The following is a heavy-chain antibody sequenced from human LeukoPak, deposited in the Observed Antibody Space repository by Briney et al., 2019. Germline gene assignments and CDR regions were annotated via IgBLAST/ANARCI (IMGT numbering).Heavy chain of an antibody. CDR3: AKGLGVASLIVDALDM. CDR1: GFTFHDYA. J-gene: IGHJ3*02. D-gene: IGHD3/OR15-3a*01. Sequence: GGSLRLSCAASGFTFHDYAMHWVRQVPGKGLEWVSGITWNSGSVLYADSVRGRFTISRDNAKNSPYLQMNSLRPEDMAFYYCAKGLGVASLIVDALDMWGQGTMVTV. CDR2: ITWNSGSV. V-gene: IGHV3-9*03.